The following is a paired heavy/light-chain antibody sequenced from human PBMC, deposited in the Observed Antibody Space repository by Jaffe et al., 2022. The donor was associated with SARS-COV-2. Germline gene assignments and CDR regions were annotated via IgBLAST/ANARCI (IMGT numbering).Heavy chain of an antibody. CDR3: ARGSRSRFTMVRGGGYNNWFDP. CDR2: INHSGST. J-gene: IGHJ5*02. D-gene: IGHD3-10*01. V-gene: IGHV4-34*01. CDR1: GGSFSGYY. Sequence: QVQLQQWGAGLLKPSETLSLTCAVYGGSFSGYYWSWIRQPPGKGLEWIGEINHSGSTNYNPSLKSRVTISVDTSKNQFSLKLSSVTAADTAVYYCARGSRSRFTMVRGGGYNNWFDPWGQGTLVTVSS.
Light chain of an antibody. CDR2: DAS. Sequence: EIVLTQSPATLSLSPGERATLSCRASQSVSSYLAWYQQKPGQAPRLLIYDASNRATGIPARFSGSGSGTDFTLTISSLEPEDFAVYYCQQRSNWPPGITFGQGTRLEIK. J-gene: IGKJ5*01. V-gene: IGKV3-11*01. CDR1: QSVSSY. CDR3: QQRSNWPPGIT.